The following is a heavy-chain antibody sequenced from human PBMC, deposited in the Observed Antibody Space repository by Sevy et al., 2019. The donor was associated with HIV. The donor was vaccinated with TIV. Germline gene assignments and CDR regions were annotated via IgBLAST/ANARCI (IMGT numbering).Heavy chain of an antibody. Sequence: GGSLRLSCAASGFTFSSYGMHWVRQAPGKGLEWVAVIWYDGSNQYYGDSLKGRFTITRDNSKNRLYLQMNSLRVEDTAVYYCAKKGWDGYNIPIDYGGQGTLVTVSS. V-gene: IGHV3-33*06. CDR1: GFTFSSYG. J-gene: IGHJ4*02. D-gene: IGHD5-12*01. CDR3: AKKGWDGYNIPIDY. CDR2: IWYDGSNQ.